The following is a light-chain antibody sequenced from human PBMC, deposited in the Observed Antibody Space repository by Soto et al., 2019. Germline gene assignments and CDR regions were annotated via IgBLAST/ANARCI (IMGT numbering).Light chain of an antibody. CDR2: EVS. V-gene: IGLV2-14*01. J-gene: IGLJ1*01. CDR1: TSDVGGYNY. Sequence: QSVLTQPASVSGSPGQSITISCTGTTSDVGGYNYVSWYQQHPGKAPKLMIHEVSNRPSGVSNRFSGSKSDNTASLTISGLQAEDEADYYCSSYTRSKSHVFGSGTKLTVL. CDR3: SSYTRSKSHV.